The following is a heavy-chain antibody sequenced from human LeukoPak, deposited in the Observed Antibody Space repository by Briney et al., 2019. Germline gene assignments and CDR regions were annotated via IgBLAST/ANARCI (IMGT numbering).Heavy chain of an antibody. Sequence: PSGTLSLTCGVSGGSITKTNYWTWVRQPPGKGLEWIGEVNLQGSTNYNPSLMGRVAIAVDTSENHISLQLTSVTAADTAVYYCAREGGPYRPLDYSGQGTLVTVSS. CDR3: AREGGPYRPLDY. V-gene: IGHV4-4*02. J-gene: IGHJ4*02. CDR2: VNLQGST. CDR1: GGSITKTNY.